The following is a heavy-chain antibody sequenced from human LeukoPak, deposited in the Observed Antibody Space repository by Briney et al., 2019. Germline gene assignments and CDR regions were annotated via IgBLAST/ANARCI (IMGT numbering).Heavy chain of an antibody. D-gene: IGHD4-23*01. CDR2: ISASGGGT. J-gene: IGHJ4*02. V-gene: IGHV3-23*01. CDR1: EFIFSSYG. Sequence: GGSLRLSCAASEFIFSSYGMSWVRQAPGKGLEWVSAISASGGGTYYADSVKGRFTISRDNSRNTLYLQMNSLRAEYTAIYYCAKEVTPGALLYGPFDYWGQGTLVTVSS. CDR3: AKEVTPGALLYGPFDY.